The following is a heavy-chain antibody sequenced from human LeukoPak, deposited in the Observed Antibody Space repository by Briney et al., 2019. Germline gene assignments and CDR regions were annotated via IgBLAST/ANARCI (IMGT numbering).Heavy chain of an antibody. CDR1: GLTVTSNY. CDR3: ASTPLWFGELFPFY. V-gene: IGHV3-53*01. J-gene: IGHJ4*02. CDR2: IYPGGDI. D-gene: IGHD3-10*01. Sequence: GGSLRLSCAASGLTVTSNYMSWVRQAPGKGLQWVSVIYPGGDIYYADSVKGRFTISRDNSKNTLYLQMNSLRAEDTAVYYCASTPLWFGELFPFYWGQGTLVTVSS.